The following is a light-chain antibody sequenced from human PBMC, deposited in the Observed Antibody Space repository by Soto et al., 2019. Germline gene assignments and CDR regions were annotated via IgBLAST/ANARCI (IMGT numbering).Light chain of an antibody. CDR3: QQYGTSPPYT. CDR2: GTS. Sequence: EIVLTQSPVTLSLSPGERATLSCRASQSVSSSNLAWYQQKTGQAPRLLIYGTSSRATGIPDRFSGSGSGTDFTLTISRLEPEDFAVYYCQQYGTSPPYTFGQGTKLEI. CDR1: QSVSSSN. V-gene: IGKV3-20*01. J-gene: IGKJ2*01.